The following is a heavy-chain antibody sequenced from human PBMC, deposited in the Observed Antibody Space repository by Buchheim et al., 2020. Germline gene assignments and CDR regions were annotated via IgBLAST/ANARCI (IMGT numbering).Heavy chain of an antibody. Sequence: EAQLVESGGTLIQPGGSLRLSCVGSEFSVRDNYMSWVRQAPGKGLEWVSVLYRGGTTDYIDSVKGRFIISRDDSENTLYLQMNNLRPEDTAVYHCVRDRGSDVAKSYYFYYGMDVWGRGTT. CDR1: EFSVRDNY. J-gene: IGHJ6*02. CDR2: LYRGGTT. CDR3: VRDRGSDVAKSYYFYYGMDV. D-gene: IGHD3-16*01. V-gene: IGHV3-53*01.